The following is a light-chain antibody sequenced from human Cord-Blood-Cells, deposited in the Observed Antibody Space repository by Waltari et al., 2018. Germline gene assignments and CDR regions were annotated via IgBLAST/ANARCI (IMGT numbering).Light chain of an antibody. CDR3: QQDNNWPLT. Sequence: EIVMTQSPATLSVSPGERATLSCRASQSVSSNLAWYQQKPGQAPRLLIYGASTRATGNPARFSGSGSGTEFTPTISSLPSEDFSGYYCQQDNNWPLTFGGGTKVEIK. J-gene: IGKJ4*01. V-gene: IGKV3D-15*01. CDR1: QSVSSN. CDR2: GAS.